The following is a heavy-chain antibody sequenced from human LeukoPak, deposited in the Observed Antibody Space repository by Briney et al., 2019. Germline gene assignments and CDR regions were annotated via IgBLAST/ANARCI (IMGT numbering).Heavy chain of an antibody. CDR1: GFTFDDYA. CDR2: ISWNSGSI. CDR3: AKDLFTWNDGGAFDI. Sequence: PGRSLRLSCAASGFTFDDYAMHWVRRAPGKGLEWVSGISWNSGSIGYADSVKGRFTISRDNAKNSLYLQMNCLRAEDTALYYCAKDLFTWNDGGAFDIWGQGTMVTVSS. V-gene: IGHV3-9*01. D-gene: IGHD1-1*01. J-gene: IGHJ3*02.